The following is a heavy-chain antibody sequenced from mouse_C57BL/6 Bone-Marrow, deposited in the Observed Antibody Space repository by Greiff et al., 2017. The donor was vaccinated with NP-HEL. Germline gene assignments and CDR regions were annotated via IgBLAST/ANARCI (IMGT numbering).Heavy chain of an antibody. V-gene: IGHV1-78*01. CDR2: IYPRDGST. CDR1: GYTFTDHT. D-gene: IGHD1-1*01. Sequence: QVQLQQSDAELVKPGASVKISCKVSGYTFTDHTIHWMKQRPEQGLEWIGYIYPRDGSTKYNEKFKGKATLTADKSSSTAYMQLNSLTSEDSAVYFCAPDIYYYGSSYAYAMDYWGQGTSVTVSS. J-gene: IGHJ4*01. CDR3: APDIYYYGSSYAYAMDY.